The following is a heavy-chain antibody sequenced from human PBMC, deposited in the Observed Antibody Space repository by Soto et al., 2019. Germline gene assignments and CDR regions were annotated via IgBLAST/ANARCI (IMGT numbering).Heavy chain of an antibody. CDR3: ATSYGSGGNGAFAI. V-gene: IGHV4-59*08. J-gene: IGHJ3*02. CDR2: IYYSGST. D-gene: IGHD3-10*01. CDR1: GGPISSYY. Sequence: TSETLSLTCTVSGGPISSYYWSWIRQPPGKGLEWIGYIYYSGSTNYNPSLKSRVTISVDTSKNQFSLKLSSVTAADTAVYYCATSYGSGGNGAFAIWGQGTMVTVSS.